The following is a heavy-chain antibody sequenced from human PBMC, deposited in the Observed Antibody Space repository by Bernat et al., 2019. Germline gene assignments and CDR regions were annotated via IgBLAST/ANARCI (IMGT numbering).Heavy chain of an antibody. J-gene: IGHJ4*02. Sequence: EVQLVESGGGLVQPGRSLRLSCTASGFTFGDYAMSWFRQAPGKGLEWVGFIRSKAYGGTTEYAASVKGRFTISRDDSKSIAYLQMNSLKTEDTAVYYCTRDYIVWAVDYWGQGTLVTVSS. CDR2: IRSKAYGGTT. D-gene: IGHD3-16*02. V-gene: IGHV3-49*03. CDR3: TRDYIVWAVDY. CDR1: GFTFGDYA.